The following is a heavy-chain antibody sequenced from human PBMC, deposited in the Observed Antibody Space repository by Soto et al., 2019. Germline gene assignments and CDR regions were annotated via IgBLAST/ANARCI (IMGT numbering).Heavy chain of an antibody. CDR1: GFTFSSYG. CDR2: IWYDGSNK. Sequence: QVQLVESGGGVVQPGRSLRLSCAASGFTFSSYGMHWVRQAPGKGLEWVAVIWYDGSNKYYAESVKGRFTISGDNSKNTLYRQVNSLRVEDTAGYYCAREGGATGTTPGAFDIWGQGTMVTVSS. V-gene: IGHV3-33*01. D-gene: IGHD1-1*01. J-gene: IGHJ3*02. CDR3: AREGGATGTTPGAFDI.